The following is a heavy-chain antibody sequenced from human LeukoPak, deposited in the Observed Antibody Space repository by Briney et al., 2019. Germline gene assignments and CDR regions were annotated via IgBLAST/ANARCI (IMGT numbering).Heavy chain of an antibody. J-gene: IGHJ4*02. Sequence: PSETLSLTCTVSGGSISSSSYFWAWIRQPPGKGLEWIGSIYYSGSTYYNPSLKGRITISVDTSRNQFSLKLSSVTAADTAVYYCARHGAPPTYSSSWYYFDHWGQGTLVTVSS. V-gene: IGHV4-39*01. D-gene: IGHD6-13*01. CDR1: GGSISSSSYF. CDR3: ARHGAPPTYSSSWYYFDH. CDR2: IYYSGST.